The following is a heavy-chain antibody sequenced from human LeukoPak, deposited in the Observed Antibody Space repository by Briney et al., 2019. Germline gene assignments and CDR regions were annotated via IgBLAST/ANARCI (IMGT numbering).Heavy chain of an antibody. CDR1: GYSISSGYY. V-gene: IGHV4-38-2*02. D-gene: IGHD2-2*01. CDR2: IYHSGST. CDR3: ARGGAGRYQLLLNWFDP. Sequence: SETLSLTCTVSGYSISSGYYWGWIRQPPGKGLEWIGSIYHSGSTYYNPSLKSRVTISVDTSKNQFSLKLSSVTAADTAVYYCARGGAGRYQLLLNWFDPWGQGTLVTVSS. J-gene: IGHJ5*02.